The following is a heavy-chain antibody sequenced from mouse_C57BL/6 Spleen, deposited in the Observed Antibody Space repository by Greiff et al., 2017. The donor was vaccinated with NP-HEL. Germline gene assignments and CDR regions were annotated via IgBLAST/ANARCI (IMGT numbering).Heavy chain of an antibody. CDR2: INPYNGDT. CDR3: ARAYDGYYLAWFAY. D-gene: IGHD2-3*01. V-gene: IGHV1-20*01. Sequence: VQLQQSGPELVKPGDSVKISCKASGYSFTGYFMNWVMQSHGKSLEWIGRINPYNGDTFYNQKFKGKDTLTVDKSSSKAHMELRSLTSEDSAVYYCARAYDGYYLAWFAYWGQGTLVTVSA. J-gene: IGHJ3*01. CDR1: GYSFTGYF.